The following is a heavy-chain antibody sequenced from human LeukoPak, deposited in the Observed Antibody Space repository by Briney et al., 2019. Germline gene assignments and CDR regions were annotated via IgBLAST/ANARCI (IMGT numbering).Heavy chain of an antibody. D-gene: IGHD6-13*01. CDR2: IIPILGIA. CDR3: ARSGAAAGFGFDY. J-gene: IGHJ4*02. Sequence: SVKVSCKASGGTFSSYTISWVRQAPGQGLEWMGRIIPILGIANYAQKFQGRVTITADKSTSTAYMELSSLRSEDTAVYYCARSGAAAGFGFDYWGQGTLVTVSS. CDR1: GGTFSSYT. V-gene: IGHV1-69*02.